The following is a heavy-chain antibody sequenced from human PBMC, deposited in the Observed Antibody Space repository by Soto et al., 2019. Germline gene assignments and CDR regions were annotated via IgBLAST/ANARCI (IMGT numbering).Heavy chain of an antibody. CDR1: GFTFSSYW. Sequence: EVQLVESGGGLVQPGGSLRLSCEASGFTFSSYWMHWVRQAPGKGLVWVSRINSDGSSTSYADSVKGRFTISRDNAKNSLYLQMNSLRAEDTAVYYGGRDRAYLYDSRGRYYYDGMDVWGQGTTVTFSS. D-gene: IGHD3-22*01. CDR3: GRDRAYLYDSRGRYYYDGMDV. V-gene: IGHV3-74*01. CDR2: INSDGSST. J-gene: IGHJ6*02.